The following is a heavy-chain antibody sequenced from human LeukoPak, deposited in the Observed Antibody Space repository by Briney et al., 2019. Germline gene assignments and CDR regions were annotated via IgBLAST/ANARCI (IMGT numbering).Heavy chain of an antibody. D-gene: IGHD3-3*01. Sequence: ASVKVSCKASGYTFTSYDINWVRQATGQGLEWMGWMNPNSGNTGYAQKFQGRVTMTRNTSISTAYMELSSLRSEDTAVYYCARKKVFGVVYYYYAMDVWGQGTTVTVSS. CDR3: ARKKVFGVVYYYYAMDV. CDR1: GYTFTSYD. CDR2: MNPNSGNT. V-gene: IGHV1-8*01. J-gene: IGHJ6*02.